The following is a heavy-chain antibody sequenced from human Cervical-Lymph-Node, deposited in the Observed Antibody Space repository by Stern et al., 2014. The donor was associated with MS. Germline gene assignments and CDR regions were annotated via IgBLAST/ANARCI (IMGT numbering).Heavy chain of an antibody. CDR2: VSYDGTQS. J-gene: IGHJ4*02. CDR3: ARGGRGVGLEY. CDR1: GFTFSTYA. V-gene: IGHV3-30-3*01. D-gene: IGHD3-10*01. Sequence: VQLVESGGGVVRPGRSLSLSCVASGFTFSTYAMHWVRQAPGKGLEWVAFVSYDGTQSNSTGSVKARFTISRDNSKNTLYLHMNSLRDEDTAVYFCARGGRGVGLEYWGQGALVTVSS.